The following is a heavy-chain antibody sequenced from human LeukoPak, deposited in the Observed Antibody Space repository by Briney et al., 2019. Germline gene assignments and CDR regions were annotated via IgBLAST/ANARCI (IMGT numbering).Heavy chain of an antibody. Sequence: GASVKVSCKASGYTFTSYAISWVRQAPGQGLEWMGRIIPILGIANYAQKFQGRVTITADKSTSTAYMELSSLRSEDTAVYYCARFRPEWELLDAFDIWGQGTMVTVSS. CDR1: GYTFTSYA. J-gene: IGHJ3*02. D-gene: IGHD1-26*01. V-gene: IGHV1-69*04. CDR3: ARFRPEWELLDAFDI. CDR2: IIPILGIA.